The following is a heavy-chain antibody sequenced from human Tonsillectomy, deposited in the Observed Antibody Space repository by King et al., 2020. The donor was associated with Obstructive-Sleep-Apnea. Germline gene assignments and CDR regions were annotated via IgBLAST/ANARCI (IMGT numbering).Heavy chain of an antibody. Sequence: VQLVESGGGLVQPGGSLRLSCAASGFTFSSYAMSWVRQAPGKGLEWVSAISGSGGSTYYADSVEGRFTISRDTSKNTLYLQMNSLRAEDTAVYYCAKDRGYSYGFASYYYGMDVWGQGTTVTVSS. CDR3: AKDRGYSYGFASYYYGMDV. CDR1: GFTFSSYA. D-gene: IGHD5-18*01. CDR2: ISGSGGST. V-gene: IGHV3-23*04. J-gene: IGHJ6*02.